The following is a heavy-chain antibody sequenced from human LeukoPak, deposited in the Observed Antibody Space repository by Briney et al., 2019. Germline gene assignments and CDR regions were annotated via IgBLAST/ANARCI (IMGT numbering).Heavy chain of an antibody. CDR1: GFTFSSFA. Sequence: GGSLRLSCAASGFTFSSFAMSWVRRAPGKGLERVSTISGSSTSTYYADSVQGRFTVSRDDSKSTLFLQMNSLRAEDTAIYYCAKDLSMAVTGSPFDYWGQGTLVTVSS. CDR3: AKDLSMAVTGSPFDY. V-gene: IGHV3-23*01. J-gene: IGHJ4*02. CDR2: ISGSSTST. D-gene: IGHD6-19*01.